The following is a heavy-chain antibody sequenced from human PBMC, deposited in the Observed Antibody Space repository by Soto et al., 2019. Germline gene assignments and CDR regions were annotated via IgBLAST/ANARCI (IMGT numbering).Heavy chain of an antibody. CDR1: GGSFSGYY. V-gene: IGHV4-34*01. CDR3: VVLRDYYYYYMDV. J-gene: IGHJ6*03. Sequence: SETLSLTCAVYGGSFSGYYWSWIRQPPGKGLEWIGEINHSGSTNYNPSLKSRVTMSVDKSKNQFSLKLSSVTAADTAVYYCVVLRDYYYYYMDVWGKGTTVTVSS. D-gene: IGHD6-13*01. CDR2: INHSGST.